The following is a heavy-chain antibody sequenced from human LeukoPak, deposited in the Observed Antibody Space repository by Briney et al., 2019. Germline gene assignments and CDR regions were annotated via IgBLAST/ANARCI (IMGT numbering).Heavy chain of an antibody. V-gene: IGHV1-46*01. J-gene: IGHJ5*02. Sequence: ASVKVSCKASGYTFTSYYMHWVRQAPGQGLEWMGIINPSGGSTSYAQKFQGRVTMTRDMSTSTVYMELSSLRSEDTAVYYCATARYYDFWSGHNWFDPWGQGTLVTVSS. CDR2: INPSGGST. CDR1: GYTFTSYY. D-gene: IGHD3-3*01. CDR3: ATARYYDFWSGHNWFDP.